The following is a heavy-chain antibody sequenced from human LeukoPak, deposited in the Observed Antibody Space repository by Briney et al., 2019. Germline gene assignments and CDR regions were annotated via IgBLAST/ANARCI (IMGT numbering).Heavy chain of an antibody. J-gene: IGHJ3*02. CDR3: AKVRTTVTTLDAFDI. CDR2: ISGSSSYI. V-gene: IGHV3-21*04. CDR1: GFTFSSYS. D-gene: IGHD4-17*01. Sequence: KPGGSLRLSCAASGFTFSSYSMNWVRQAPGRGLEWVSSISGSSSYIYYADSVKGRFTISRDNAKNSLYLQMNSLRAEDTAVYYCAKVRTTVTTLDAFDIWGQGTMVTVSS.